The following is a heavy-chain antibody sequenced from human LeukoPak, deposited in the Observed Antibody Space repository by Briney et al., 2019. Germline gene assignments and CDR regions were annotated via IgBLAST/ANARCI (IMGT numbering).Heavy chain of an antibody. CDR3: ARGTRIAVAAFDI. Sequence: SETLSLTCTVSGGSISSSSYYWGWIRQPPGKGLEWIGYIYYSGSTNYNPSLKSRVTISVDTSKNQFSLKLSSVTAADTAVYYCARGTRIAVAAFDIWGQGTMVTVSS. V-gene: IGHV4-61*05. D-gene: IGHD6-19*01. CDR2: IYYSGST. CDR1: GGSISSSSYY. J-gene: IGHJ3*02.